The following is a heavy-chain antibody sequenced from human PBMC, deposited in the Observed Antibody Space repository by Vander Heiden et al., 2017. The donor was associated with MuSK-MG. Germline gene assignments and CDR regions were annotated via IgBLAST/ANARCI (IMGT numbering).Heavy chain of an antibody. J-gene: IGHJ4*02. CDR1: GYTLSSYA. V-gene: IGHV1-8*01. Sequence: QVQLVQSGAEVKKPGASVKVSCQASGYTLSSYAINWVRQATGQGLEWMGWMNLNSGNTGYAQKFQGRVTMTRNTSISTAYMELSSLKSEDTAVYYCARSLLDYWGQGTLVTVSS. CDR3: ARSLLDY. CDR2: MNLNSGNT.